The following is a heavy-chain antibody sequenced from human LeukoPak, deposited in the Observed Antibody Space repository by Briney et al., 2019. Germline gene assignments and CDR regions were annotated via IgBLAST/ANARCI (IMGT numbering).Heavy chain of an antibody. J-gene: IGHJ4*02. Sequence: GASLRLSCAASRFTFSNYAMSCVRQAPGKGLECVSAILGSGVTTYYADSVKGRFTVSRDNSKSTLYLQMNTLRAEDTALYYCAKWGDYDVLTGYYVTDYWGQGTLVTVSS. CDR2: ILGSGVTT. D-gene: IGHD3-9*01. CDR1: RFTFSNYA. V-gene: IGHV3-23*01. CDR3: AKWGDYDVLTGYYVTDY.